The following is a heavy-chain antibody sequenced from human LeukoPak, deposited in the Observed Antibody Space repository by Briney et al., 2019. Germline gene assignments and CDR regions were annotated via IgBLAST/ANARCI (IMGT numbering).Heavy chain of an antibody. CDR1: GYTFIGYF. V-gene: IGHV1-2*02. CDR3: SRAADVVLVPPSDD. Sequence: GASVKVSCMASGYTFIGYFMHWVRQAPGQGLEWMGWINPNSGDTNYAQKFKGRVTMTRDTSISAAYMELSSLRFDDTAVYYCSRAADVVLVPPSDDWGQGTLVTVSS. CDR2: INPNSGDT. D-gene: IGHD2-2*01. J-gene: IGHJ4*02.